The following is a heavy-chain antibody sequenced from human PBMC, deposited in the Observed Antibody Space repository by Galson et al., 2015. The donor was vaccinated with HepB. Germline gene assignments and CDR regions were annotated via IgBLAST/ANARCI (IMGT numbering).Heavy chain of an antibody. CDR1: GYTFTNYY. CDR2: INPRGGTT. V-gene: IGHV1-46*01. D-gene: IGHD4-17*01. Sequence: SVKVSCKASGYTFTNYYIHWVRQAPGQGPEWVGIINPRGGTTTYAQKFQGRVTVARDTSTSTVYLELRSLRSEDTAVYYCARSDFGDFIFFDYWGQGILVTVSS. J-gene: IGHJ4*02. CDR3: ARSDFGDFIFFDY.